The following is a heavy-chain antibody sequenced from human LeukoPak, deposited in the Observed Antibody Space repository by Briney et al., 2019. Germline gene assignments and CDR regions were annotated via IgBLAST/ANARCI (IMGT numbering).Heavy chain of an antibody. V-gene: IGHV3-43D*03. D-gene: IGHD6-13*01. J-gene: IGHJ4*02. CDR1: GFTFDDYA. Sequence: GGSLRLSCAASGFTFDDYAMHWVRQAPGKGLEWVSLISWDGGSTYYADSVRGRFTISRDNSKNSLYLQMNSLRAEDTALYYCAKDRLPGYSSSWYFDYWGQGTLVTVSS. CDR3: AKDRLPGYSSSWYFDY. CDR2: ISWDGGST.